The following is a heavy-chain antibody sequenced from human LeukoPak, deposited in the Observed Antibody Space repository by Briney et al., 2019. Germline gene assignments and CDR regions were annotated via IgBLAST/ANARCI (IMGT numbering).Heavy chain of an antibody. J-gene: IGHJ4*02. Sequence: PGGSLRFSCAVSGFTFSNFWMSWVRQAPGRGLEWVANIHPEGNEKYHVESVKGRFTISRDNAKNSLFLQMNGLRVEDTAVYYCARGDAFSGDHWGQGTLVTVSS. CDR2: IHPEGNEK. CDR3: ARGDAFSGDH. CDR1: GFTFSNFW. V-gene: IGHV3-7*04.